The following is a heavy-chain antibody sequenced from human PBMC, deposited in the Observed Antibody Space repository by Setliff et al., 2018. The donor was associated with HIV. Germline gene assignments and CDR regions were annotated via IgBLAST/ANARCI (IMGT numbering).Heavy chain of an antibody. J-gene: IGHJ4*02. D-gene: IGHD5-18*01. V-gene: IGHV4-31*03. CDR2: IHSGGST. Sequence: PSETLSLTCSVSGASITSGGHYWTWIRQHPERGLEWIGHIHSGGSTSYNPSLKSRVSISADTSKNQVSLKVSSVTAADTAVYYCARRGGYTYAYDSWGQGTLVTVSS. CDR1: GASITSGGHY. CDR3: ARRGGYTYAYDS.